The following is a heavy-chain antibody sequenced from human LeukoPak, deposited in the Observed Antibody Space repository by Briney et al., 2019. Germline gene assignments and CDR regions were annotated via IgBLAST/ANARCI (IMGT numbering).Heavy chain of an antibody. Sequence: GGSLRLSCAASGFTVSSNYMSWVRQAPGKGLEWVSVIYSGGSTYYADSVKGRFTISRDNSKNTLYLQMNSLRAEDTAVYYCATGHYDSSGPTWGQGTLVTVSS. CDR1: GFTVSSNY. CDR3: ATGHYDSSGPT. J-gene: IGHJ4*02. D-gene: IGHD3-22*01. CDR2: IYSGGST. V-gene: IGHV3-66*01.